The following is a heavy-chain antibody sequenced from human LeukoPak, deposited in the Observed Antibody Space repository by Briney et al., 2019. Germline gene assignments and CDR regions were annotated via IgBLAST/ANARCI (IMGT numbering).Heavy chain of an antibody. CDR2: INPDSGGT. J-gene: IGHJ4*02. CDR3: AAYYDFWNGPTVY. D-gene: IGHD3-3*01. CDR1: GFTFTAYY. V-gene: IGHV1-2*02. Sequence: ASMKVFCKASGFTFTAYYIHWVRQAPGQGLEWMGWINPDSGGTNYAQNFQGRVTMTRDTSISTAYMELSSLRSDDTAVYYCAAYYDFWNGPTVYWGQGTLVTVSS.